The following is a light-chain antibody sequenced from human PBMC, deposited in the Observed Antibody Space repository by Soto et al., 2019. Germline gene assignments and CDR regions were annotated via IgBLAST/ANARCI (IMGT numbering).Light chain of an antibody. CDR1: TGAVTSGHY. CDR2: DTS. Sequence: QSVLTQEPSLTVSPGGTVTLTCGSSTGAVTSGHYPYWFQQKPGQAPRTLIYDTSNKHSWTPARFSASLLGGKAALTLSGAQAEDEADYYCLLCYSDGRPVFGGGTKLTVL. CDR3: LLCYSDGRPV. J-gene: IGLJ2*01. V-gene: IGLV7-46*01.